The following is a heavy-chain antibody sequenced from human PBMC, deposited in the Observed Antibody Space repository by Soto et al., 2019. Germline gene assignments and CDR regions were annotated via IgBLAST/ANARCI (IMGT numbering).Heavy chain of an antibody. V-gene: IGHV3-23*01. CDR1: GFTFSSYG. D-gene: IGHD5-18*01. J-gene: IGHJ6*03. CDR2: ISGSGVGT. CDR3: AGYGYVYYYYMDV. Sequence: GGSLRLSCAASGFTFSSYGMSWVRQAPGKGLEWVSGISGSGVGTYYADSVKGRFTISRDNSKNTLYLQMNSLRAEDTAVYYCAGYGYVYYYYMDVWGKGTTVTVSS.